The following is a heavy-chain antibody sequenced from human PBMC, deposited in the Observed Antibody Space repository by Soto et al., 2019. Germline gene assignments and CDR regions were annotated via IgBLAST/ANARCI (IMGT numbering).Heavy chain of an antibody. CDR1: GFTFSSYG. CDR3: ARDRVAASGAFDI. Sequence: GGSLRLSCAASGFTFSSYGMHWVRQAPGKGLEWVAVIWYDGSNKYYADSVKGRFTISRDNSKNTLYLQMNSLRAEDTAVYYCARDRVAASGAFDIWGQGTMVTVSS. V-gene: IGHV3-33*01. J-gene: IGHJ3*02. D-gene: IGHD6-19*01. CDR2: IWYDGSNK.